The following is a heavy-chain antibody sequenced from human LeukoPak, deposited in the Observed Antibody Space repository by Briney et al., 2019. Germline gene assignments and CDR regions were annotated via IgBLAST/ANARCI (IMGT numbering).Heavy chain of an antibody. CDR3: ARTYCTNGVCYSGIPDYYYYMDV. J-gene: IGHJ6*03. CDR1: GYTFTSYY. D-gene: IGHD2-8*01. CDR2: INPSGGST. Sequence: ASVKVSCKASGYTFTSYYMHWVRQAPGQGLEWMGIINPSGGSTSYAQKFQRRVTMTRDTSTSTVYMELSSLRSEDTAVYYCARTYCTNGVCYSGIPDYYYYMDVWGKGTTVTVSS. V-gene: IGHV1-46*03.